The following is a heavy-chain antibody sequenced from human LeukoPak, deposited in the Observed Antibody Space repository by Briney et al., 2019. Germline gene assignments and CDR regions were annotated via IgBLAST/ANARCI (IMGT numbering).Heavy chain of an antibody. CDR2: ISYDGSNK. D-gene: IGHD6-13*01. V-gene: IGHV3-30*04. CDR1: GFTFSTYA. J-gene: IGHJ4*02. CDR3: ARGHTSSWYYFDF. Sequence: GRSLRLSCAASGFTFSTYAVHWVRQAPGKGLEGVAVISYDGSNKYYADSVKGRFTISRDNSKNTLYLQMSSLRVDDTAVYYCARGHTSSWYYFDFWGQGTLVTISS.